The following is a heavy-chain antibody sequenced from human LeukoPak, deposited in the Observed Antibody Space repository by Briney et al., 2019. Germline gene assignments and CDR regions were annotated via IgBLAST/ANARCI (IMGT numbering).Heavy chain of an antibody. Sequence: GGSLRLSCAASGFTFRSDWMHWVRQPPGKGPEWSSRISGDGSTTTYADSVKGRFTISRDNAKNTLYLQMSSLRAEDTAVYYCARDLAYGGDYWGQGTPVTVSS. CDR3: ARDLAYGGDY. V-gene: IGHV3-74*01. D-gene: IGHD4-17*01. CDR1: GFTFRSDW. CDR2: ISGDGSTT. J-gene: IGHJ4*02.